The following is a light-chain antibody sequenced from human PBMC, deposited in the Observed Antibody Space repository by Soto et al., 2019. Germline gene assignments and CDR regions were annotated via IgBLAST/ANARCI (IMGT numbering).Light chain of an antibody. CDR1: QTISSY. V-gene: IGKV1-39*01. Sequence: DIQMTQSPSSLSASVGDRVTITCRASQTISSYLNWYQQKPGTAPNLLIYAASSRLTGVPSRFSGRESGTDFTLTISSLQPEDFATYYCQQGYITPWTFGQGTKVEFK. J-gene: IGKJ1*01. CDR2: AAS. CDR3: QQGYITPWT.